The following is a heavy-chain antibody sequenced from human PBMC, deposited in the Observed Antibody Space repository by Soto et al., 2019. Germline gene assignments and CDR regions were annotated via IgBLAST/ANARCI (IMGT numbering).Heavy chain of an antibody. CDR3: ARDFVFVPAAPQYYYGMDV. V-gene: IGHV3-11*01. CDR2: ISSSGSTI. D-gene: IGHD2-2*01. Sequence: QVQLVESGGGLVKHGGSLRLSCAASGFTFSDYYMSWIRQAPGKGLEWVSYISSSGSTIYYADSVKGRFTISRDNAKNSLYLQMNSLRAEDTAVYYCARDFVFVPAAPQYYYGMDVWGQGTTVTVSS. CDR1: GFTFSDYY. J-gene: IGHJ6*02.